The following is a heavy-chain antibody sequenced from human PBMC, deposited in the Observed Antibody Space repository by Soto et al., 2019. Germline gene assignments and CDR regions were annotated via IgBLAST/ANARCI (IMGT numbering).Heavy chain of an antibody. J-gene: IGHJ6*03. CDR3: SKKNYANHYYMDV. Sequence: GGSLRLSCAGSGFIFSNYWMSWARQAPGKGLEWVSNISGSGSSTYYVDSVRGRFTISRDNAKNTLYLQMNSLRAEDTAVYYCSKKNYANHYYMDVWGKGTTVTVSS. V-gene: IGHV3-23*01. CDR1: GFIFSNYW. D-gene: IGHD1-7*01. CDR2: ISGSGSST.